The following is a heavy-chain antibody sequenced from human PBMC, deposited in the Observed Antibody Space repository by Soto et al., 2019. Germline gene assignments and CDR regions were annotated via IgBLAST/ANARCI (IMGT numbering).Heavy chain of an antibody. V-gene: IGHV3-74*01. CDR3: ARGVRGVIWHIGGMDV. CDR1: GFTFSSYW. CDR2: INSDGSST. Sequence: GGSLRLSCAASGFTFSSYWMHWVRQAPGKGLVWVSRINSDGSSTSYADSVKGRFTISRDNAKNTLYLQMNSLRAEDTAVYYCARGVRGVIWHIGGMDVWGQGTTVTVSS. J-gene: IGHJ6*02. D-gene: IGHD3-10*01.